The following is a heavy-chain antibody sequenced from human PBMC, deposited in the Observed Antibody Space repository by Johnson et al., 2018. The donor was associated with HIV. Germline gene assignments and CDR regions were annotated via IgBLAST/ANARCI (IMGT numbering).Heavy chain of an antibody. V-gene: IGHV3-11*01. CDR2: ISSSGSTI. D-gene: IGHD6-19*01. J-gene: IGHJ3*02. CDR1: GFTFSDYY. Sequence: VQLVESGGGLVKPGGSLRLSCAASGFTFSDYYMSWIRQAPGKGLEWVSYISSSGSTIYYADSVKGRFTISRDNSKNTLYLQMNSLRVEDTALYYCARDRARWSSGWYNDAFDIWGQGTMVTVSS. CDR3: ARDRARWSSGWYNDAFDI.